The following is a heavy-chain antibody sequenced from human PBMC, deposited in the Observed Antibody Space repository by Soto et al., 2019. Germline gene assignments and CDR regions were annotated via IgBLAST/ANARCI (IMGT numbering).Heavy chain of an antibody. CDR2: FNPNCGGT. J-gene: IGHJ6*02. CDR1: GYTFTGYY. V-gene: IGHV1-2*04. D-gene: IGHD1-26*01. Sequence: ASVKVSCKASGYTFTGYYMHWVRQAPGQLFEWIGWFNPNCGGTNYAQKFQGWVTMTRDTSFSTAYMELSRLRSDDTAVYYCARDGRVGYYYYGMDVWGQGTTVTVSS. CDR3: ARDGRVGYYYYGMDV.